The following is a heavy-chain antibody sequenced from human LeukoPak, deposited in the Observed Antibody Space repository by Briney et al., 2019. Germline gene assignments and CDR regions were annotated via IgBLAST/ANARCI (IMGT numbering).Heavy chain of an antibody. CDR2: IIPIFGTA. Sequence: ASVKVSCKASGYTFTSYYMHWVRQAPGQGLEWMGGIIPIFGTANYAQKFQGRVTITADESTSTAYMELSSLRSEDTAVYYCARDHHYDGLAGKYYFDYWGQGTLVTVSS. D-gene: IGHD3-22*01. V-gene: IGHV1-69*13. J-gene: IGHJ4*02. CDR3: ARDHHYDGLAGKYYFDY. CDR1: GYTFTSYY.